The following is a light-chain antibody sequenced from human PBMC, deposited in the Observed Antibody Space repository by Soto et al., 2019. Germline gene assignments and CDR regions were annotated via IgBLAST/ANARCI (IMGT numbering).Light chain of an antibody. CDR1: QSISSAY. CDR3: QHYGSSPPFT. V-gene: IGKV3-20*01. J-gene: IGKJ3*01. Sequence: EVVLTQSPGTLSSSPGERATLSCRTSQSISSAYLAWYQQKPGQAPRLLMSGTSTRATGIPDRFSGSGSGTDFTLSISRLEPEDFAVYYCQHYGSSPPFTFGPGTKVDV. CDR2: GTS.